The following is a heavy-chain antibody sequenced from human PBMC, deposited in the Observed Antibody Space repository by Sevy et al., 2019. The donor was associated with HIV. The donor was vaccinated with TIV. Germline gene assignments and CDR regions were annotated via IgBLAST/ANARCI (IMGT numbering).Heavy chain of an antibody. J-gene: IGHJ4*02. V-gene: IGHV3-30-3*01. CDR3: ARPYYGSGSYPDY. Sequence: GGSLRLSCAASGFTFSSYAMHWVRQAPGKGLEWWAVISYDGNNKYYADSVKGRFTISRDNSKNTLYLQMNSLRAEDTAVYYCARPYYGSGSYPDYWGQGTLVTVSS. D-gene: IGHD3-10*01. CDR2: ISYDGNNK. CDR1: GFTFSSYA.